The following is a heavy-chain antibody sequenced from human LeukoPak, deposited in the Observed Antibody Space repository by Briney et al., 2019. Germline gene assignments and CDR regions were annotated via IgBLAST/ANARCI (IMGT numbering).Heavy chain of an antibody. Sequence: ASVKVSCKASGYTFTSYGISWVRQAPGQGLEWMGWISAYNGNTNYAQKLQGRVTMTTDTSASTAYMELRSLRSDDTAVYYCARLAPFYYDSSGYYIDYWGQGTLVTVSS. CDR3: ARLAPFYYDSSGYYIDY. J-gene: IGHJ4*02. D-gene: IGHD3-22*01. CDR1: GYTFTSYG. V-gene: IGHV1-18*01. CDR2: ISAYNGNT.